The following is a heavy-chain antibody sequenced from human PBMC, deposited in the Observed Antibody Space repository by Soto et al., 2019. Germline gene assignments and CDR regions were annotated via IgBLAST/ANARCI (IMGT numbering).Heavy chain of an antibody. CDR2: IYYSGST. D-gene: IGHD2-15*01. V-gene: IGHV4-30-4*01. J-gene: IGHJ5*02. CDR1: GGSISSGDYY. Sequence: QVQLQESSAGLVKPSQTQSLTCTVSGGSISSGDYYWSWIRQPPGKGLEWIGYIYYSGSTYYNPSLKSRVTISVDTSKNQFSLKLSSVTAADTAVYYCAIGYCSGGSCCLDPWGQGTLVTVSS. CDR3: AIGYCSGGSCCLDP.